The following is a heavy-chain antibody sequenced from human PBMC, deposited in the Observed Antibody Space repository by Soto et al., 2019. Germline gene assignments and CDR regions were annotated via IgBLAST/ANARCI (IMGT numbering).Heavy chain of an antibody. CDR2: IYYSGST. CDR3: ARGVGSSSWYGDYYYYMDV. D-gene: IGHD6-13*01. Sequence: SETLSLTCTVSGGSISSGDYYWSWLRQHPGKGLEWIGYIYYSGSTNYNPSLKSRVTISVDTSKNQFSLKLSSVTAADTAVYYCARGVGSSSWYGDYYYYMDVWGKGTTVTVS. V-gene: IGHV4-61*08. J-gene: IGHJ6*03. CDR1: GGSISSGDYY.